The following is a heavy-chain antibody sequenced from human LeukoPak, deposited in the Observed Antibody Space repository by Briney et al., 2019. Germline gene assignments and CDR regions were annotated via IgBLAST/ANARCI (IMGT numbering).Heavy chain of an antibody. CDR1: GYTFTSYY. J-gene: IGHJ6*02. CDR2: MNSSGGRT. CDR3: ARVGRSLAHYYDSSALRLGDGMDV. D-gene: IGHD3-22*01. Sequence: ASVNVSCKSSGYTFTSYYMYWVRQAPGQGGGWMGIMNSSGGRTSYAQTNQGRVTMTRNTSTRKVYMELRSLRSEDTAGYDCARVGRSLAHYYDSSALRLGDGMDVWGQGTTVTVSS. V-gene: IGHV1-46*01.